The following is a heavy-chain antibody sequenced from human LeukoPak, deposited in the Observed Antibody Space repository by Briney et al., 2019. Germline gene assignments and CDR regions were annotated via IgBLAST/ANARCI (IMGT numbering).Heavy chain of an antibody. V-gene: IGHV4-59*11. J-gene: IGHJ3*02. CDR1: GGSFSSHY. CDR2: ISYIGST. D-gene: IGHD4-17*01. Sequence: SETLSLTCTVSGGSFSSHYWSWFRQPPGKGLGWIGYISYIGSTNYNPSLKSRVTISVDTSKKQFSLKLSSVTAADTAVYYCARDPTTVTKGLDIWGQGTMVTVSS. CDR3: ARDPTTVTKGLDI.